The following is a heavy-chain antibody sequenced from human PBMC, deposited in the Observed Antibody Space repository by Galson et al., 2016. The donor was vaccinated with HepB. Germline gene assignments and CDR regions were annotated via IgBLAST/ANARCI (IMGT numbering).Heavy chain of an antibody. Sequence: SETLSLTCTVSGGSISSYYWSWIRQPPGKGLEWIGYSYYSGSTNYNPSLKSRVTISVDMSKNQFSLKLSSVTAADAAVYYCAGGPYRVSCSSFDRHNNEDNYYAMDVWGQGTLVSVS. J-gene: IGHJ6*02. V-gene: IGHV4-59*01. D-gene: IGHD6-6*01. CDR1: GGSISSYY. CDR3: AGGPYRVSCSSFDRHNNEDNYYAMDV. CDR2: SYYSGST.